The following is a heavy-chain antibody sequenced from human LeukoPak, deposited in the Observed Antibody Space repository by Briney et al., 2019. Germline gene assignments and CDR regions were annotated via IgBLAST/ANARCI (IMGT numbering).Heavy chain of an antibody. J-gene: IGHJ3*02. V-gene: IGHV3-23*01. CDR3: AHTLAQWLVRGFGYPEGDAFDI. D-gene: IGHD6-19*01. Sequence: PGGSLRLSCAASGFTFSSYAMSWVRQAPGKGLEWVSAISGSGGSTYYADSVKGRFTISRDNSKNTLYLQMNSLRAEDTAVYYCAHTLAQWLVRGFGYPEGDAFDIWGQGTMVTVSS. CDR2: ISGSGGST. CDR1: GFTFSSYA.